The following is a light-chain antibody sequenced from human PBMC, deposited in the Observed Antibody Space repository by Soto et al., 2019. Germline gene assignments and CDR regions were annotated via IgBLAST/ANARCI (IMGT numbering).Light chain of an antibody. Sequence: SYELTQAPSVSVAPGQTATITCGGNNIGGKSVHWYQQKPGQAPVLVISDDSDRPSGIPERFSCSNSGNTATLTITRVEAGDEADFYCQAWDTSTDHLVFGGGTKLTVL. CDR3: QAWDTSTDHLV. CDR1: NIGGKS. CDR2: DDS. J-gene: IGLJ2*01. V-gene: IGLV3-21*02.